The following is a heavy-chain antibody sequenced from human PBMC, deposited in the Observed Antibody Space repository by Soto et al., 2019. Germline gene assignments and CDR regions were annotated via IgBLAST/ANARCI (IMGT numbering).Heavy chain of an antibody. CDR3: ARIQNFYYYYMDV. CDR2: IFYSGST. Sequence: QLQLQESGPGLVKPSETLSLTCTVSGGSISSSRDYWGWIRQPPGKGLEWIGSIFYSGSTYYNPSLRSRVTMSVDSSKKQFSLRLSSVTAADTAVYYCARIQNFYYYYMDVWGIGTTVTVSS. CDR1: GGSISSSRDY. J-gene: IGHJ6*03. V-gene: IGHV4-39*01.